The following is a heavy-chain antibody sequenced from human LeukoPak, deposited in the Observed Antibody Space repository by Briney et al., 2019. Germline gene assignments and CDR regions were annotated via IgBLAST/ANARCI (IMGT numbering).Heavy chain of an antibody. J-gene: IGHJ6*02. CDR3: AREQQWLYYYYGMDV. D-gene: IGHD6-19*01. V-gene: IGHV3-21*01. CDR1: GFTFSGYS. CDR2: ISSSSYI. Sequence: GGSLRLSCAASGFTFSGYSMNWVRQAPGKGLEWVSSISSSSYIYYADSVKGRFTISRDNAKNSLYLQMNSLRAEDTAVYYCAREQQWLYYYYGMDVWGQGTTVTVSS.